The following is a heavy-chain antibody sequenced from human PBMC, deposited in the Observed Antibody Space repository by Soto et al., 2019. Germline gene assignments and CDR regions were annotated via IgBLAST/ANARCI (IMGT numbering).Heavy chain of an antibody. Sequence: SETLSLTCAVSGGSISSGGYSWSWIRQPPGKGLEWIGYIYHSGSTYYNPSLKSRVTISVDRSKNQFSLKLSSVTAADTAVYSCDRGQSLYYFDYWGQGTLVTVSS. CDR3: DRGQSLYYFDY. CDR1: GGSISSGGYS. J-gene: IGHJ4*02. V-gene: IGHV4-30-2*01. CDR2: IYHSGST.